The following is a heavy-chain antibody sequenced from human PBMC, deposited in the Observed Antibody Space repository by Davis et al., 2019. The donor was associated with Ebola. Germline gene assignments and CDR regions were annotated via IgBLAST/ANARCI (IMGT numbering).Heavy chain of an antibody. J-gene: IGHJ4*02. Sequence: GESLKISCTGSGFTFSDYYMSWIRQAPGKGLEWVSYISKNGDTIFYADSVKGRFTISRDNSKNTLYLQMNSLRAEDTAVYYCAKDRAKQSSIAALPDYWGQGTLVTVSS. CDR2: ISKNGDTI. V-gene: IGHV3-11*01. CDR3: AKDRAKQSSIAALPDY. D-gene: IGHD6-6*01. CDR1: GFTFSDYY.